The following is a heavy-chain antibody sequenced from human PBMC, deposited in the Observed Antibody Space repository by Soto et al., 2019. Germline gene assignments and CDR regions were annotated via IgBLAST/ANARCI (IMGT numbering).Heavy chain of an antibody. CDR1: GYTFTGYY. Sequence: ASVKVSCKASGYTFTGYYMHWVRQAPGQGLEWMGWINPNSGGTNYAQKFQGRVTMTRDTSISTAYMELSRLRSDDTAVYYCARFFPPTSLGCGKLFGMDVWGTRPKVNVPS. CDR3: ARFFPPTSLGCGKLFGMDV. J-gene: IGHJ6*04. V-gene: IGHV1-2*02. CDR2: INPNSGGT. D-gene: IGHD3-3*01.